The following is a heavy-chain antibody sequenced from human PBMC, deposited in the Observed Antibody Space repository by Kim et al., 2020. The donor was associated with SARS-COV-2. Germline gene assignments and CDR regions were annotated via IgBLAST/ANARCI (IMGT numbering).Heavy chain of an antibody. V-gene: IGHV3-30-3*01. J-gene: IGHJ4*02. CDR2: ISCDGSNK. CDR1: GFTFSSYS. D-gene: IGHD3-9*01. Sequence: GGSLRLSCAASGFTFSSYSMHWVRQAPGKGLEWVSFISCDGSNKYYADSVKGRFTISRDNTKNSLYLQMNSLRAEDTAVYYCARDRSGYDILTGFDYWGQGTLVTVSS. CDR3: ARDRSGYDILTGFDY.